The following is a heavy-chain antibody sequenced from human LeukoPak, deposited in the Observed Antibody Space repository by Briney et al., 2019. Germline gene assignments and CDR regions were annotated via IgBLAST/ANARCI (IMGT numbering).Heavy chain of an antibody. Sequence: GASVKVSCKASGYTSTGYYMHWVRQAPGQGLEWMGWINPNSGGTNYAQKFQGRVTMTRDTSISTAYMELSRLRSDDTAVYYCASNAVAAGQLFDYWGQGTLVTVSS. J-gene: IGHJ4*02. CDR3: ASNAVAAGQLFDY. D-gene: IGHD6-13*01. CDR1: GYTSTGYY. V-gene: IGHV1-2*02. CDR2: INPNSGGT.